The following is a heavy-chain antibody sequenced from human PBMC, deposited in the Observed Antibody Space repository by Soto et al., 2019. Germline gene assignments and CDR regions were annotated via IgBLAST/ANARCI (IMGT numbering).Heavy chain of an antibody. CDR3: AKDPPGRHIIVVTALDC. J-gene: IGHJ4*02. Sequence: LQSGGGLVQPGGSLRLSCAGSGFTYGAYAMSWVRQAPGKGLEWVSSISGSGGNTFYADSVKGRFTISRDNSXNTLXXQMNSLRAEDTAVYYCAKDPPGRHIIVVTALDCWGQGTLVTVSA. CDR2: ISGSGGNT. D-gene: IGHD2-21*02. V-gene: IGHV3-23*01. CDR1: GFTYGAYA.